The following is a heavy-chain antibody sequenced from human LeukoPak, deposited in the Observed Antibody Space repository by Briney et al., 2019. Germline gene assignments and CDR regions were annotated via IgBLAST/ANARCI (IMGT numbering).Heavy chain of an antibody. D-gene: IGHD5-12*01. V-gene: IGHV3-21*01. CDR2: ISSSSSYI. J-gene: IGHJ4*02. CDR3: ARDLRDSGRFGYDYDPAAGSPAFDY. Sequence: GGSLRLSCAASGFTFSSYSMNWVRQAPGKGLEWVSSISSSSSYIYYADSVKGRFTISRDNAKNSLYLQMNSLRAEDTAVYYCARDLRDSGRFGYDYDPAAGSPAFDYWGQGTLVTVSS. CDR1: GFTFSSYS.